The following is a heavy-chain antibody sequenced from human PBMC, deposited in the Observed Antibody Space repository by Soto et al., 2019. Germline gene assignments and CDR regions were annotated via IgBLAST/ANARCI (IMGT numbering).Heavy chain of an antibody. D-gene: IGHD6-13*01. J-gene: IGHJ4*02. V-gene: IGHV1-69*01. CDR2: IIPIFGTA. Sequence: QVPLVQSGAEVKKPGSSVKVSCKASGGTFSSYAISWVRQAPGQGLEWMGGIIPIFGTANYAQKFQGRVTITADEATSTAYMGRSSLRSEATAVYYCAGDRGAAAGRCSRYWGQGTLVTVSS. CDR1: GGTFSSYA. CDR3: AGDRGAAAGRCSRY.